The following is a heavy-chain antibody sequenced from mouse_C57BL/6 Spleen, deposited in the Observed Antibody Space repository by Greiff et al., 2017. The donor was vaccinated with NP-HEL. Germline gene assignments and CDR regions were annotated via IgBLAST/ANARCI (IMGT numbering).Heavy chain of an antibody. V-gene: IGHV1-47*01. J-gene: IGHJ3*01. CDR3: ARRKENWAPFAY. CDR2: FHPYNDDT. Sequence: VELQQSGAELVKPGASVKMSCKASGFTFTTYPIEWMKQNHGKSLEWIGNFHPYNDDTKYNEKFKGKVTMTVEKSSSTVYLELSRLTSDDSAVFYCARRKENWAPFAYWGQGTLVTVSA. CDR1: GFTFTTYP. D-gene: IGHD4-1*01.